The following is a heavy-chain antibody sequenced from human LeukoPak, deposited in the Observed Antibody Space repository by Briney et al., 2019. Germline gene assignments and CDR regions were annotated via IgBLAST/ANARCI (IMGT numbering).Heavy chain of an antibody. D-gene: IGHD6-19*01. CDR3: AANGWYCLDH. Sequence: GGSLRLSCAASGFTVSTYSINWVRQAPGKGLEWVSSISSSSNYINYADSVKGRFTISRDNAKNSVYLQMNSLRAEDTAVYYCAANGWYCLDHWGQGALVTVSS. J-gene: IGHJ1*01. CDR2: ISSSSNYI. CDR1: GFTVSTYS. V-gene: IGHV3-21*01.